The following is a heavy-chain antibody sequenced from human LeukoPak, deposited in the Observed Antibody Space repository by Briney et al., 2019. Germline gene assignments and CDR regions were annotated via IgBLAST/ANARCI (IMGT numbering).Heavy chain of an antibody. J-gene: IGHJ4*02. CDR1: GGSISSGGYS. Sequence: PSQTLSLTCAVSGGSISSGGYSWSWIRQPPGKGLEWIGYIYHSGSTYYNPSLKSRVTISVDRSKNQFSLKLSSVTAADTAVYYCARGDGRSGKYYFDYWGQGTLVTVSS. CDR3: ARGDGRSGKYYFDY. V-gene: IGHV4-30-2*01. CDR2: IYHSGST. D-gene: IGHD1-14*01.